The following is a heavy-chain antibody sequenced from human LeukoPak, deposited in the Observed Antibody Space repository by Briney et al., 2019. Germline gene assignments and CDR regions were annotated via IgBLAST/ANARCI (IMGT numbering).Heavy chain of an antibody. Sequence: SETLSLTCAVYGGSFSGKYWTWIRQPPHKGLEWIGETTHSGSTYYNPSLKSRVTVSVDTSRNQFSLKLNSVTAADTAVYYCARDLMTWGQGTLVTVSS. CDR2: TTHSGST. CDR3: ARDLMT. J-gene: IGHJ4*02. CDR1: GGSFSGKY. V-gene: IGHV4-34*01.